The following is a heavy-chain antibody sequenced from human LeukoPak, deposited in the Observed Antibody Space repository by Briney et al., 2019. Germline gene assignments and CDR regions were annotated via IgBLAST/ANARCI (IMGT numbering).Heavy chain of an antibody. J-gene: IGHJ5*02. CDR3: ARGTYYYDSVNWFDP. CDR1: GYSFTSYW. D-gene: IGHD3-22*01. V-gene: IGHV5-51*01. Sequence: GESLKISCKGSGYSFTSYWIGWVRQMPGKGLEWMGIIYPGDSDTRYSPSFQGQVTISADKSTSTAYLQWSSLKASDTAMYYCARGTYYYDSVNWFDPWGQGTLVTVSS. CDR2: IYPGDSDT.